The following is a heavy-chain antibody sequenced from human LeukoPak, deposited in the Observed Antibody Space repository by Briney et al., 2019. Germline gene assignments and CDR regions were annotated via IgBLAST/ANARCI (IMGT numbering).Heavy chain of an antibody. J-gene: IGHJ6*02. CDR3: ARVIAYTSGWYYGMDV. Sequence: PSETLSLTCTVSGGSISIGGYYWSWIRQHPGEGLEWIGYIYYSGSTYYNPSLKSRVAISVDTSKNQFSLKLSSVTAADTAVYYCARVIAYTSGWYYGMDVWGQGTTVTVSS. V-gene: IGHV4-31*03. D-gene: IGHD6-19*01. CDR1: GGSISIGGYY. CDR2: IYYSGST.